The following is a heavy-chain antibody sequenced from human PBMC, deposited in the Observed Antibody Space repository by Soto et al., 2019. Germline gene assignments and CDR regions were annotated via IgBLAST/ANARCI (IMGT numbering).Heavy chain of an antibody. CDR3: AKDYRAAAGTNQPFDY. CDR1: GFTFSSYG. D-gene: IGHD6-13*01. CDR2: ISYDGSNK. V-gene: IGHV3-30*18. J-gene: IGHJ4*02. Sequence: PGGSLRLSCAASGFTFSSYGMHWVRQAPGKGLEWVAVISYDGSNKYYADSVKGRFTISRDNSKNTLYLQMNSLRAEDTAVYYCAKDYRAAAGTNQPFDYWGQGTLVTVSS.